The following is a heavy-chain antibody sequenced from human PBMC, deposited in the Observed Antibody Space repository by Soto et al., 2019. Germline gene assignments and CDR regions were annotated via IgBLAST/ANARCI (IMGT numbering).Heavy chain of an antibody. J-gene: IGHJ6*02. CDR2: MNPNSGNT. D-gene: IGHD3-10*01. Sequence: QVQLVQSGAEVKKPGASVKVSCKASGYTFTSYDIDWVRQATGQGLEWMGWMNPNSGNTGYAQKFQGRVTMTRNTSISTAYMELSSPRSEVTAVYYCARDRAEPWFGELLNGMDVWGQRTQVTVSS. CDR3: ARDRAEPWFGELLNGMDV. CDR1: GYTFTSYD. V-gene: IGHV1-8*01.